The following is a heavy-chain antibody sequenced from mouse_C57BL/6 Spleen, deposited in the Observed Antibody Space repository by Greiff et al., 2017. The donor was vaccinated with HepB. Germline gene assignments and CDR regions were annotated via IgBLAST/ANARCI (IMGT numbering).Heavy chain of an antibody. D-gene: IGHD1-1*01. CDR1: GFNIKDDY. J-gene: IGHJ1*03. CDR3: TKGSGSSYGWYSDV. CDR2: IDPENGDT. Sequence: EVQLQQSGAELVRPGASVKLSCTASGFNIKDDYMHWVKQRPEQGLEWIGWIDPENGDTEYASKFQGKATITADTSSNTAYLQLSSLTSEDTAVYYGTKGSGSSYGWYSDVWGTGTTVTVSS. V-gene: IGHV14-4*01.